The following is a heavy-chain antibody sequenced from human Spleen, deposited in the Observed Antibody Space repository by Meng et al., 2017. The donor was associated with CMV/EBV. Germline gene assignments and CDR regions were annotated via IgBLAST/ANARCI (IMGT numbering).Heavy chain of an antibody. CDR2: IDQGGST. J-gene: IGHJ4*02. Sequence: QVQLQESGPGLVKPSGTLSLPCPVSGCSISSSNLWTWVRQVPGKGLEWIGEIDQGGSTNYNPSLKSRVTISVDKFKNQFSLKLGSVTAADTAVYYCARIERRRILKYCGSDCSTTDYWGQGTLVTVSS. CDR1: GCSISSSNL. V-gene: IGHV4-4*02. CDR3: ARIERRRILKYCGSDCSTTDY. D-gene: IGHD2-21*02.